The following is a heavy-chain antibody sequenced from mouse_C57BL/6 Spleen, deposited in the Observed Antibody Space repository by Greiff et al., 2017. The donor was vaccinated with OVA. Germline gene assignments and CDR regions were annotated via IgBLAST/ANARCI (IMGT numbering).Heavy chain of an antibody. Sequence: EVQLVETGGGLVQPGGSRGLSCEGSGFTFSGFWMSWVRQTPGKTLEWIGDINSDGSAINYAPSIKDRFTIFRDNDKSTLYLQMSNVRSEDTATYFCMRYGPGYYDWYFDVWGTGTTVTVSS. J-gene: IGHJ1*03. CDR1: GFTFSGFW. CDR2: INSDGSAI. V-gene: IGHV11-2*01. D-gene: IGHD2-3*01. CDR3: MRYGPGYYDWYFDV.